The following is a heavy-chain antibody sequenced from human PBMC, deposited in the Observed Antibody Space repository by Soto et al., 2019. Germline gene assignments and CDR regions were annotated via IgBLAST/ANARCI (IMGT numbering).Heavy chain of an antibody. D-gene: IGHD2-15*01. J-gene: IGHJ4*02. Sequence: ASVKVSCKASGYTFTSYYMHWVRQAPGQGLEWMGIINPSGGSTTYAQKLQGRVTMTRDTSTSTVYMELSSLRSEYTAVYYCARVGCSGGSCYAVDYWGQGTLVTVSS. CDR1: GYTFTSYY. CDR2: INPSGGST. V-gene: IGHV1-46*01. CDR3: ARVGCSGGSCYAVDY.